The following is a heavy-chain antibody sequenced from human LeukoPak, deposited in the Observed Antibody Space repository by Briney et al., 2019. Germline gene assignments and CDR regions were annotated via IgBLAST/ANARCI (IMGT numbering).Heavy chain of an antibody. Sequence: SETLSLTCAVSGGSISSGGYSWSWIRQPPGKGLEWIATIWYSGGTFYNPSLKSRVIISVDTSKTQFSLRLTSVTATDTAVYYCARRYCSGGVYYFFDSWGQGTLVTVSS. CDR2: IWYSGGT. J-gene: IGHJ4*02. CDR3: ARRYCSGGVYYFFDS. V-gene: IGHV4-30-2*03. CDR1: GGSISSGGYS. D-gene: IGHD2-15*01.